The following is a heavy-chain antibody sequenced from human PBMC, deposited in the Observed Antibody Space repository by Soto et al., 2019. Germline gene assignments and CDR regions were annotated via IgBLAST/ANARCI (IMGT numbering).Heavy chain of an antibody. D-gene: IGHD3-22*01. CDR2: IVVGSGNT. J-gene: IGHJ4*02. Sequence: SVKVSCKAAGFTFSSSAVQLVRQARGQRLEWIGWIVVGSGNTNYAQKFQERVTITRDMSTSTAYMELSSLRSEDTAVYYCAAELDSSGLKAPYWGQGTLVTVSS. V-gene: IGHV1-58*01. CDR1: GFTFSSSA. CDR3: AAELDSSGLKAPY.